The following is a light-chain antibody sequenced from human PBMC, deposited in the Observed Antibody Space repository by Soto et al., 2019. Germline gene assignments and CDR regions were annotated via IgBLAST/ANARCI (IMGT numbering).Light chain of an antibody. Sequence: DIQMTQSPSSLSASVGDRVTITCRASQDISNYLAWFQQKPGKAPKSLIYGASRLQRGVPSNFSGIGSETHFTLIISSVQPEDIATYYCQLYNTYPIPVGQWTRLEIK. CDR2: GAS. CDR3: QLYNTYPIP. V-gene: IGKV1-16*02. J-gene: IGKJ5*01. CDR1: QDISNY.